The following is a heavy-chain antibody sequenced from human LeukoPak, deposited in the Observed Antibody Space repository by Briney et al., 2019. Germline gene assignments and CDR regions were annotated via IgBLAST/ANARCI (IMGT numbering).Heavy chain of an antibody. CDR3: AKEMGYYDY. CDR1: GFTFSSYA. V-gene: IGHV3-23*01. D-gene: IGHD2-8*01. Sequence: GGSLRLSCAASGFTFSSYAMSWVRQAPGMGLEWVSSIGSSGDITYYADSVKGRFTISRDNSKNTLYLQMNSLRAEDSAVYYCAKEMGYYDYWGQGTLVTVSS. J-gene: IGHJ4*02. CDR2: IGSSGDIT.